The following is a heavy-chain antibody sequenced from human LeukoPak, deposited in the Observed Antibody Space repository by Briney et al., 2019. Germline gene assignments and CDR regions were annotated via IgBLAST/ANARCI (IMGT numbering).Heavy chain of an antibody. V-gene: IGHV5-51*01. CDR2: IYPGDSDT. CDR3: ARSYDSYYYYMDV. CDR1: GYSFTSYW. Sequence: GESLKISCKGSGYSFTSYWIGWVRQMPGKGLEWMGIIYPGDSDTRYSPSFQGQVTISADKSISTAYLQWISLKASDTAMYYCARSYDSYYYYMDVWGKGTTVTVSS. D-gene: IGHD3-16*01. J-gene: IGHJ6*03.